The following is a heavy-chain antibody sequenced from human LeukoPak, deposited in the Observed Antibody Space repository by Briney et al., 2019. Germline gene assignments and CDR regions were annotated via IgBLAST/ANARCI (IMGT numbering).Heavy chain of an antibody. Sequence: SETLSLTCTVSGGSISSYYWSWIRQPPGKGLEWIGYIYYSGSTNYNLSLKSRVTISVDTSKNQFSLKLSSVTAADTAVYYCARRDYSNYFDYWGQGTLVTVSS. CDR2: IYYSGST. CDR3: ARRDYSNYFDY. J-gene: IGHJ4*02. D-gene: IGHD4-11*01. V-gene: IGHV4-59*08. CDR1: GGSISSYY.